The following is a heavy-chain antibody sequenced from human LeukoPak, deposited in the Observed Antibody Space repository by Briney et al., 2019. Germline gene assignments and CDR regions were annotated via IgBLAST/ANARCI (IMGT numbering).Heavy chain of an antibody. CDR2: IYYSGST. CDR1: GGSISTYY. CDR3: AVNLTRHTFDI. D-gene: IGHD1-1*01. J-gene: IGHJ3*02. V-gene: IGHV4-59*08. Sequence: PSETLSLTCTVSGGSISTYYWSWIRQSPGKGLEWIGSIYYSGSTNYNPSLKSRVTISVDPSKNQFSLELSSVTAADTAVYYCAVNLTRHTFDIWGQGTMVTVSS.